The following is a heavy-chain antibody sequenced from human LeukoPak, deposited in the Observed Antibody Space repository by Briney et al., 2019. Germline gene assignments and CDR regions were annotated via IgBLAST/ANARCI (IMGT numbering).Heavy chain of an antibody. Sequence: GGSLRLSCAASGFTFDDYAMPWVRQAPGKGLEWVSGISWNSGSIGYADSVKGRFTISRDNAKNSLYLQMNSLGAEDTALYYCAKDMRGIVGVIDYWGQGTLVTVSS. D-gene: IGHD1-26*01. CDR3: AKDMRGIVGVIDY. J-gene: IGHJ4*02. CDR1: GFTFDDYA. V-gene: IGHV3-9*01. CDR2: ISWNSGSI.